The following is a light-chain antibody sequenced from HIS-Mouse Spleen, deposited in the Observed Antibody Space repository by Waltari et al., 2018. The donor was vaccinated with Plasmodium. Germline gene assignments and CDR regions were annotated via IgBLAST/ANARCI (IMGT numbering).Light chain of an antibody. V-gene: IGLV3-25*03. J-gene: IGLJ2*01. CDR1: ALPKQY. CDR3: QSADSSGTYRV. Sequence: SYELTQPPSVSVSPGQTARITCSGDALPKQYAYWYQQKPGQAPVMVIYTDSERPSGIPARFSGSSSGTTVTLTSSGVQAEDEADYYCQSADSSGTYRVFGGGTKLTVL. CDR2: TDS.